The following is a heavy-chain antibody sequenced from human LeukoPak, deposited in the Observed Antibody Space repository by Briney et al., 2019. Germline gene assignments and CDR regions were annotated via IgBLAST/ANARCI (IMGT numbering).Heavy chain of an antibody. CDR1: GFNFDEYA. D-gene: IGHD6-13*01. V-gene: IGHV3-9*01. CDR2: ITWNSDTM. CDR3: AKEFLSSSSWRNFDY. J-gene: IGHJ4*02. Sequence: GGSLRLSCAAAGFNFDEYAMHWVRQVPGKGLEWVSGITWNSDTMGYADSVKGRFTISRDNAKNSLYLQMNSLRAEDTALYYCAKEFLSSSSWRNFDYWGQGTLVTVSS.